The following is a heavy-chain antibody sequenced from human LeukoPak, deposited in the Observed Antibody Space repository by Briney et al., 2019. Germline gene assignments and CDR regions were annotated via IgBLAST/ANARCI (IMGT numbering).Heavy chain of an antibody. CDR3: ARRRTTGTTGYFDY. V-gene: IGHV4-4*09. CDR2: ISTGGST. J-gene: IGHJ4*02. Sequence: SETLSLTCTSSRGSIRTYYWSWIRQPPGKGLEWIGYISTGGSTNYNPSLKSRVTISVDTSKNQFSLNLSSVTAADTAVYYCARRRTTGTTGYFDYWGQGTLVTVSS. CDR1: RGSIRTYY. D-gene: IGHD1-1*01.